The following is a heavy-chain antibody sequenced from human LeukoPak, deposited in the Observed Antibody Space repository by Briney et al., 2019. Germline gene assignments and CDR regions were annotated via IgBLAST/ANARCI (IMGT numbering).Heavy chain of an antibody. J-gene: IGHJ4*02. D-gene: IGHD4-17*01. V-gene: IGHV1-24*01. CDR2: FDPEDGET. Sequence: ASVKVSCKVSGYTLTELSMHWVRQAPGKGLEWMGGFDPEDGETIYARKFQGRVTMTEDTSTDTAYMELSSLRSEDTAVYYCATGKSTVTTNFDYWGQGTLVTVSS. CDR3: ATGKSTVTTNFDY. CDR1: GYTLTELS.